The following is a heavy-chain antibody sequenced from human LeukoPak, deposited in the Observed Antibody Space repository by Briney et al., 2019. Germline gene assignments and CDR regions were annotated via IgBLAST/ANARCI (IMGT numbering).Heavy chain of an antibody. CDR3: AREYSSGWYYFDY. Sequence: GGSLRLSCAASGVTFSSYSMNWVRQAPGKGLEWVSSISSSSSYIYYADSVKGRFTISRDNAKNSLYLQMNSLRAEDTAVYYCAREYSSGWYYFDYWGQGTLVTVSS. D-gene: IGHD6-19*01. CDR2: ISSSSSYI. V-gene: IGHV3-21*01. CDR1: GVTFSSYS. J-gene: IGHJ4*02.